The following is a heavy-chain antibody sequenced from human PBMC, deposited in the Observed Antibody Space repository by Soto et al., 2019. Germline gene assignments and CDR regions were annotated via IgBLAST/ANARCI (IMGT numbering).Heavy chain of an antibody. CDR2: ISSDGSNK. CDR1: GFTFSTYS. V-gene: IGHV3-30*04. Sequence: PGGSLRLSCAASGFTFSTYSMHWVRQAPGKGLEWVAGISSDGSNKYYADSVKGRFTISRDNSKDTLYLQMDSLRAEDTAVFYCAREGLYFDSTGYPYYFDYWGQGTLVTVSS. J-gene: IGHJ4*02. D-gene: IGHD3-22*01. CDR3: AREGLYFDSTGYPYYFDY.